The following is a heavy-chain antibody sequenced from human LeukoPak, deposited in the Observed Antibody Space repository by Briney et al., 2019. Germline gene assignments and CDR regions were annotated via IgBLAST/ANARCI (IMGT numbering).Heavy chain of an antibody. V-gene: IGHV1-8*01. Sequence: ASVKVSCKASGYTFTSYDINWVRQATGQRLEWMGWMNPNSGNTGYAQKFQGRVTMTRNTSISTAYMELSSLRSEDTAVYYCARWSYDYVWGSYRWVDYWGQGTLVTVSS. CDR1: GYTFTSYD. J-gene: IGHJ4*02. CDR3: ARWSYDYVWGSYRWVDY. D-gene: IGHD3-16*02. CDR2: MNPNSGNT.